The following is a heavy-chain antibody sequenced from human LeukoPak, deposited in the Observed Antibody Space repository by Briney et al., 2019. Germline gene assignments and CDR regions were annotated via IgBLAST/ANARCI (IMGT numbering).Heavy chain of an antibody. J-gene: IGHJ4*02. CDR3: ARGFAKSPSGSYNY. CDR1: GFTFSSYS. D-gene: IGHD1-26*01. CDR2: ISSSSYI. Sequence: GGSLRLSCAASGFTFSSYSMNWVRQAPGKGLEWVSSISSSSYIYYADSVKGRFTISRDNAKNSLYLQMSSLRAEDTAVYYCARGFAKSPSGSYNYWGQGTLVTVSS. V-gene: IGHV3-21*01.